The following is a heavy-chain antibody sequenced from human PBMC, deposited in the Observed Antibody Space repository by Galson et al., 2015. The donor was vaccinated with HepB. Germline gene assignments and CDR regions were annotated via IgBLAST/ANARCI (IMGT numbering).Heavy chain of an antibody. Sequence: SLRLSCAASGFTFSGSAMHWVRQASGKGLEWVGRIRSKANSYATAYAASVKGRFTISRDDSKNTAYLQMNSLKTEDTAVYYCTIPSPRYCGGDCYSVAFDIWGQGTMVTVSS. D-gene: IGHD2-21*02. CDR3: TIPSPRYCGGDCYSVAFDI. J-gene: IGHJ3*02. CDR1: GFTFSGSA. CDR2: IRSKANSYAT. V-gene: IGHV3-73*01.